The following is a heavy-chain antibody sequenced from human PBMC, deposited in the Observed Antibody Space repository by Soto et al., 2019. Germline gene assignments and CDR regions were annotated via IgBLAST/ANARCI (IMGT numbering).Heavy chain of an antibody. D-gene: IGHD2-2*01. CDR3: ASLMSCSRSTSCPLPRTRYYYYYYGMDV. J-gene: IGHJ6*02. V-gene: IGHV1-69*06. CDR1: GGTFSSYA. Sequence: SVKASCKASGGTFSSYAISWVRQAPGQGLEWMGGIIPIFGTANYAQKFQGRVTITADKSTSTAYMELSSLRSEDTAVYYCASLMSCSRSTSCPLPRTRYYYYYYGMDVWGQGTTVTVSS. CDR2: IIPIFGTA.